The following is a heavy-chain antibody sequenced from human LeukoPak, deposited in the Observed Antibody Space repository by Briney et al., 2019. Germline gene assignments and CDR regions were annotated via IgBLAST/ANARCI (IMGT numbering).Heavy chain of an antibody. Sequence: PGGSLRLSCAASGFTFSSYWMTWVRQAPGKGLEWVANIHQDGSEKYYVDSVKGRFTISRDNAKNSLYLQLKSLRAEDTAVYYCVREKETGSGYYLPYWGQGTLVTVSS. V-gene: IGHV3-7*05. D-gene: IGHD3-22*01. J-gene: IGHJ4*02. CDR3: VREKETGSGYYLPY. CDR1: GFTFSSYW. CDR2: IHQDGSEK.